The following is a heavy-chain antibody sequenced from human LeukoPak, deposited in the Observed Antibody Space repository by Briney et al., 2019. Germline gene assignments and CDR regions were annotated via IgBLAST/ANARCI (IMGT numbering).Heavy chain of an antibody. D-gene: IGHD5-12*01. CDR1: GCTFTSYA. CDR3: ASGYYSGYDQPFDY. J-gene: IGHJ4*02. CDR2: INADNGNT. Sequence: ASVKVSCKASGCTFTSYAMHWVRQAPGQRLEWMGWINADNGNTKYSQKFQGRVTITRDTSASTAYMELSSLRSEDTAVYYCASGYYSGYDQPFDYWGQGTLVTVSS. V-gene: IGHV1-3*01.